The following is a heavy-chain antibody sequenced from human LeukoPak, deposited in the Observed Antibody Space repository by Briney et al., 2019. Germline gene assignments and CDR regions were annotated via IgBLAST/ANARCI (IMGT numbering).Heavy chain of an antibody. J-gene: IGHJ4*02. V-gene: IGHV3-74*01. CDR1: GFTFSNNW. CDR2: INSDGRTT. CDR3: AIIKEG. Sequence: GGSLRLSCAASGFTFSNNWMHWVRQAPGKGMVWVSRINSDGRTTTYADSVKGRFTISRDNAKNTLYLQMNSLRAEGTAVYYCAIIKEGWGQGTLVTVSS.